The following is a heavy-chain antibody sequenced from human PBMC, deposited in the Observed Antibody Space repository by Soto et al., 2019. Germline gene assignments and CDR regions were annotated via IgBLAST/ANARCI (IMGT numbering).Heavy chain of an antibody. D-gene: IGHD3-10*02. CDR2: ISTTSSTI. J-gene: IGHJ6*02. Sequence: EVRLVESGGGLVQPGGSLRLSCAVFGITLSNYNMSWVRQAPGKGLEWVSYISTTSSTIYYADSVQGRFTISRDNAKNSLYLQMSSLRDDDTAVYYCARGGRVAGPCSVVWGQGTTVTVSS. CDR1: GITLSNYN. CDR3: ARGGRVAGPCSVV. V-gene: IGHV3-48*02.